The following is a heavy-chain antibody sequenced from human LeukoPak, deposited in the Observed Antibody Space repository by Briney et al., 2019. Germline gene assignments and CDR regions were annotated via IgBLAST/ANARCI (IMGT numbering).Heavy chain of an antibody. CDR3: AKVEAAMVRGYYYYYMDA. CDR2: IRYDGSNK. CDR1: GFTFSSYG. D-gene: IGHD5-18*01. J-gene: IGHJ6*03. Sequence: GGSLRLSCAASGFTFSSYGMHWVRQAPGKGLEWVAFIRYDGSNKYYADFVKGRFTISRDNSKNTLYLQMNSLRAEDTAVYYCAKVEAAMVRGYYYYYMDAWGKGTTVTVSS. V-gene: IGHV3-30*02.